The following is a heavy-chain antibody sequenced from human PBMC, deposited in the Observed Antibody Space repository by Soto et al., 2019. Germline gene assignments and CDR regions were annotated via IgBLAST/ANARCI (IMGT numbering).Heavy chain of an antibody. J-gene: IGHJ6*02. CDR3: AREDIVVVPAAISYYYGMDV. Sequence: LRLSCAASGFTFSSYEMNWVRQAPGKGLEWVSYISSSGSTIYYADSVKGRFTISRDNAKNSLYLQMNSLRAEDTAVYYCAREDIVVVPAAISYYYGMDVWGQGTTVTVS. V-gene: IGHV3-48*03. CDR2: ISSSGSTI. D-gene: IGHD2-2*01. CDR1: GFTFSSYE.